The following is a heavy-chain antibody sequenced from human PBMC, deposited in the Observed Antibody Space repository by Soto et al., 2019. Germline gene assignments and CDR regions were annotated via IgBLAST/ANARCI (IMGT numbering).Heavy chain of an antibody. CDR1: GHTLTEFS. CDR2: FDPEGGEA. D-gene: IGHD3-10*01. J-gene: IGHJ4*02. CDR3: ARVRTVGMSGSPGDS. V-gene: IGHV1-24*01. Sequence: GASVKVSCKISGHTLTEFSIHWVRQAPGKGLEWMGGFDPEGGEAIYAQKWHGRVTVTEDTSKNQFSLRLSSVTAADTAVFYCARVRTVGMSGSPGDSWGQGTLVTVSS.